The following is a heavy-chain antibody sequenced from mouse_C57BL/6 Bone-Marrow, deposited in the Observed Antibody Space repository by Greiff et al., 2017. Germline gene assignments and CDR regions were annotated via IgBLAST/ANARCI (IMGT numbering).Heavy chain of an antibody. J-gene: IGHJ3*01. CDR3: ARRKACLRGAY. Sequence: EVKLVESGGDLVKPGGSLKLSCAASGFTFSSYGMSWVRQTPDKRLEWVATISSGGSYTYYPDSVKGQFTISRDNAKNTLYLQMSSLKSEDTAMYYCARRKACLRGAYWGQGTLVTVSA. CDR2: ISSGGSYT. V-gene: IGHV5-6*02. CDR1: GFTFSSYG. D-gene: IGHD1-1*01.